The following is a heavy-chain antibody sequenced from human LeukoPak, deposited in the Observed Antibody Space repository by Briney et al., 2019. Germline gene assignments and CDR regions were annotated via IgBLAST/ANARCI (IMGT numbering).Heavy chain of an antibody. D-gene: IGHD3-10*01. Sequence: PSETLSLTCTVSGGSISSGGYYWSWIRQHPGKGLEGIGYIYYSGSTYYNPSLKSRVTISVDTSKNQFSLKLSSVTAADTAVYYCARDDLSYGSGAGGYAFDIWGQGTMVTVSS. J-gene: IGHJ3*02. V-gene: IGHV4-31*03. CDR2: IYYSGST. CDR3: ARDDLSYGSGAGGYAFDI. CDR1: GGSISSGGYY.